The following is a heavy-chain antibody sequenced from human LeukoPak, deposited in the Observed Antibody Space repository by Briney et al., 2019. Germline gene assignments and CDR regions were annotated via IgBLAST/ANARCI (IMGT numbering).Heavy chain of an antibody. Sequence: HPGGSLRLSCAASGITFSSYDMHWVRQAPGKGLEWVGLISYDGSNKYYADSVKGRFTISRDNSKNTLYLQMNSLRAEDTALYYCARYLSGTYSFDYWGQGVLVTVSA. CDR2: ISYDGSNK. J-gene: IGHJ4*02. D-gene: IGHD1-26*01. CDR3: ARYLSGTYSFDY. V-gene: IGHV3-30-3*01. CDR1: GITFSSYD.